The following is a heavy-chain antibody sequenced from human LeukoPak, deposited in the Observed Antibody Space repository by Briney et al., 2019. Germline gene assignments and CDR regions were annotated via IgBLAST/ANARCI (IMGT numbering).Heavy chain of an antibody. J-gene: IGHJ4*02. D-gene: IGHD6-19*01. CDR2: ISGSGGST. V-gene: IGHV3-23*01. CDR1: GFTFSSYA. CDR3: AGEKLAVAGPFDY. Sequence: GGSLILSCAASGFTFSSYAMSWVRQAPGKGLEWVSAISGSGGSTYYADPVKGRFTISRDNSKNTLYLQMNSLRAEDTAVYYCAGEKLAVAGPFDYWGQGTLVTVSS.